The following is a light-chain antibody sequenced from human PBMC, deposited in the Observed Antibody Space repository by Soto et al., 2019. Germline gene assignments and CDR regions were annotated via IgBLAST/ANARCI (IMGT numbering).Light chain of an antibody. CDR1: QSVTSSF. J-gene: IGKJ1*01. CDR2: GAS. CDR3: QQYGSSRWT. Sequence: EIVLTQSPGTLSLSPGEGATLSCRASQSVTSSFLGWYQQKPGQAPRLLIYGASSRAAGIPDRFSGSGSGADFTLTISRLEPEDFALYYCQQYGSSRWTFGQGTKVEVK. V-gene: IGKV3-20*01.